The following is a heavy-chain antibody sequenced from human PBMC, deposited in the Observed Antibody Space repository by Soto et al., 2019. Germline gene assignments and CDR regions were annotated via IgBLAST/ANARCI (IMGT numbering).Heavy chain of an antibody. CDR2: ISGSGNTI. Sequence: PGGSLRLSCAVSGFTFSSFEMNWVRQAPGKGLEWLSYISGSGNTIYYADSVKGRVTISRDNAKNSLNLQMNSLRAEDSAVYYCAREQWLADPFDFWGQGTVVIVSS. CDR1: GFTFSSFE. D-gene: IGHD6-19*01. V-gene: IGHV3-48*03. J-gene: IGHJ3*01. CDR3: AREQWLADPFDF.